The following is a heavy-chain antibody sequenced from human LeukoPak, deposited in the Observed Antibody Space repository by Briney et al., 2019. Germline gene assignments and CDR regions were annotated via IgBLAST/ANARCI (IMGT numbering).Heavy chain of an antibody. J-gene: IGHJ3*02. CDR2: IYYSGST. D-gene: IGHD6-13*01. Sequence: SETLSLTCTVSGGSISSYYWSWIRQPPGKGLEWIGYIYYSGSTNYNPSLKSRVTISVDTSKNQFSLKLSSVTAADTAVYYCAREARSSSWSDAFDTWGQGTMVTVSS. CDR3: AREARSSSWSDAFDT. V-gene: IGHV4-59*01. CDR1: GGSISSYY.